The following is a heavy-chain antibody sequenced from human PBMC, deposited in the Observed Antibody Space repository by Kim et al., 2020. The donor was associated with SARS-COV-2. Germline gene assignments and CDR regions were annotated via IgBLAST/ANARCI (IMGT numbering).Heavy chain of an antibody. D-gene: IGHD2-2*01. CDR2: ISSSSSYI. J-gene: IGHJ5*02. CDR3: ARVFGPLVVPAANWFDP. V-gene: IGHV3-21*01. CDR1: GFTFSTYS. Sequence: GGSLRLSCAASGFTFSTYSMTWVRQAPGKGLEWVSSISSSSSYIYYADSVKGRFIISRDNAKNSLYLQMNNLRAEDTAVFYCARVFGPLVVPAANWFDPWGQGTLVTVSS.